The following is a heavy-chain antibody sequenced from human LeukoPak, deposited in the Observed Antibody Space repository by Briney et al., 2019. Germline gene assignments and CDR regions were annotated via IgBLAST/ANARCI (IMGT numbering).Heavy chain of an antibody. Sequence: ASVKVSCKASGYTFTSYGISWVRQAPGQGLEWMGWISAYNGNTNYAQKLQGRVTMTTDTSTSTAYMELRSLRSDDTAVYYCASSIHGGNGIYYGMDVWGQGTTVTVPS. CDR3: ASSIHGGNGIYYGMDV. CDR1: GYTFTSYG. D-gene: IGHD4-23*01. CDR2: ISAYNGNT. J-gene: IGHJ6*02. V-gene: IGHV1-18*01.